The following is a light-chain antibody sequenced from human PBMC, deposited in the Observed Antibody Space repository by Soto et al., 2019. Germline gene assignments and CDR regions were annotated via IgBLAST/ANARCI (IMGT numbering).Light chain of an antibody. CDR2: AAS. CDR1: QSISSG. J-gene: IGKJ1*01. Sequence: DIHITQSPSTLAASLGDRVTITCRASQSISSGLAWYQQKPGRAPKVLIYAASNLQSGVPSRFSGRGSGTDFTLTVESLQPEDFATYYCQQGYSNPWTFGQGTKVDI. CDR3: QQGYSNPWT. V-gene: IGKV1-5*01.